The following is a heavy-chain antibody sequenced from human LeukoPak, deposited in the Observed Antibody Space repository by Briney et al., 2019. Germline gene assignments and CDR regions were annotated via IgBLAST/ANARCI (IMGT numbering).Heavy chain of an antibody. CDR1: GYTFDSYG. J-gene: IGHJ5*02. CDR3: ARAQGVRGVIGWFDP. D-gene: IGHD3-10*01. CDR2: INPNSGGT. V-gene: IGHV1-8*01. Sequence: GASVKVSCKASGYTFDSYGISWVRQAPGQGLEWMGWINPNSGGTNYAQKFQGRVTITRNTSISTAYMELSSLRSEDTAVYYCARAQGVRGVIGWFDPWGQGTLVTVSS.